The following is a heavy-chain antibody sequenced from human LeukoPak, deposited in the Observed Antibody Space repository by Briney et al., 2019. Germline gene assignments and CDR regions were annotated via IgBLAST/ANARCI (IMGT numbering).Heavy chain of an antibody. V-gene: IGHV4-39*01. Sequence: GSLRLSCAASGFTFSSYWMSWVRQPPGKGLEWIGNIYYSGSTYYDPSLKSRVTISVDTSKNQFSLKLSSVTAADTAVYYCARSNIYSSNWKFDYWGQGTLVTVSS. CDR3: ARSNIYSSNWKFDY. D-gene: IGHD6-13*01. J-gene: IGHJ4*02. CDR2: IYYSGST. CDR1: GFTFSSYW.